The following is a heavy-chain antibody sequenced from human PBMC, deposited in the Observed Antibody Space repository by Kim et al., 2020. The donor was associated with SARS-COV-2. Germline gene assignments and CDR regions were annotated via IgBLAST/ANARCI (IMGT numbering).Heavy chain of an antibody. CDR3: AREAPGLGGTDY. V-gene: IGHV3-48*04. Sequence: YYADSVKGRFTISRDNAKNSLYLQMNSLRAEDTAVYYCAREAPGLGGTDYWGQGTLVTVSS. D-gene: IGHD1-26*01. J-gene: IGHJ4*02.